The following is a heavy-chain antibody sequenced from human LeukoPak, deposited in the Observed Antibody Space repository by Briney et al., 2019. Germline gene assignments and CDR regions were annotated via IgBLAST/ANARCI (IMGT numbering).Heavy chain of an antibody. CDR3: ARGARIAAAGTLHFDY. J-gene: IGHJ4*02. Sequence: PSETLSLTCTVSGGSISSRSYYWGWIRQPPGKGLEWIGSIYYSGSTYYNPSLKSRVTVSVDTSKNQFSLRLSSVTAADTAVYYCARGARIAAAGTLHFDYWGQGTLVTVSS. V-gene: IGHV4-39*01. CDR1: GGSISSRSYY. CDR2: IYYSGST. D-gene: IGHD6-13*01.